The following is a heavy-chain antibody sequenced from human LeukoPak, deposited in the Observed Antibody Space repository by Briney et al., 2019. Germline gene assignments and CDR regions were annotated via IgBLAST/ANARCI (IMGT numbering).Heavy chain of an antibody. D-gene: IGHD3-22*01. CDR3: ARGSQYDSSGYYYFSYYYMDV. CDR1: GGSFSGSS. CDR2: INHSGST. J-gene: IGHJ6*03. Sequence: PSETLSLTCAVYGGSFSGSSWSWIRQPPGKGLEWIGEINHSGSTNYNPSLKSRVTISVDTSKNQFSLKLSSVTAADAAVYYCARGSQYDSSGYYYFSYYYMDVWGKGTTVTISS. V-gene: IGHV4-34*01.